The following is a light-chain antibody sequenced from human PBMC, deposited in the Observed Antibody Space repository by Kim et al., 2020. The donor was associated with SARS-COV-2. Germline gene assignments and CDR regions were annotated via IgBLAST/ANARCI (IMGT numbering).Light chain of an antibody. J-gene: IGKJ4*01. CDR3: QEYNIWPLT. CDR2: GAS. CDR1: QNVRIN. Sequence: CVSTGERATHSCRASQNVRINIAWYEQNPGQVPRLLICGASTRASDITARFSGSGSGTEFTLTISSLQSEDFAVYYCQEYNIWPLTFGGGTKVEI. V-gene: IGKV3-15*01.